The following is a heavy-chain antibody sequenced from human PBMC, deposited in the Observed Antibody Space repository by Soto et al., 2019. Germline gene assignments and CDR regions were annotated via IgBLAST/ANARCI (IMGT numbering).Heavy chain of an antibody. V-gene: IGHV1-2*04. Sequence: GASVKVSCKTSGYTFTGYHIHWVRQAPGQGLEWMGWINTNTGDTNYAQKFQGWVTMTRDTSINTAYVQLSRLTSDDTAVYYCARWVGASNWFDPWGQGTLVTSPQ. CDR2: INTNTGDT. CDR3: ARWVGASNWFDP. D-gene: IGHD1-26*01. CDR1: GYTFTGYH. J-gene: IGHJ5*02.